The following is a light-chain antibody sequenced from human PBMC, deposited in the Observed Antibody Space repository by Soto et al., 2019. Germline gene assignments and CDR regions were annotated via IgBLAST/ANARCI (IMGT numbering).Light chain of an antibody. Sequence: ESVLTQSPGTLSLSPGERATLSCRASQSVSSHYLACYQRKPGQAPRLLIHGPPTRATGIPDRFSGSGSGTDFTLTISRLAPEDSAVYYCQQYGSSPTWTCGQGTKVDIK. CDR1: QSVSSHY. J-gene: IGKJ1*01. V-gene: IGKV3-20*01. CDR2: GPP. CDR3: QQYGSSPTWT.